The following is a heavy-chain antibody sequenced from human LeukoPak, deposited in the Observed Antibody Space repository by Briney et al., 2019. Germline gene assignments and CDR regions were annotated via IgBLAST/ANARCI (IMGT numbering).Heavy chain of an antibody. J-gene: IGHJ5*02. CDR3: ARTPWELLTWFDP. CDR2: IYYSGST. V-gene: IGHV4-59*08. Sequence: PSETLSLTCTVSGGSISSYYWSWIRQPPGKGPEWIGYIYYSGSTNYNPSLKSRVTISVDTSKNQFSLKLSSVTAADTAVYYCARTPWELLTWFDPWGQGTLVTVSS. D-gene: IGHD1-26*01. CDR1: GGSISSYY.